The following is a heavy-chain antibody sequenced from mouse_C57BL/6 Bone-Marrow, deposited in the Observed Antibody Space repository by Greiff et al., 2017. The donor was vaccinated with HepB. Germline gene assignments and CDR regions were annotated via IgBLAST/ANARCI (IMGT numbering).Heavy chain of an antibody. CDR2: INYDGSST. V-gene: IGHV5-16*01. CDR3: ARERDYGGYFDV. Sequence: EVKLMESEGGLVQPGSSMKLSCTASGFTFSDYYMAWVRQVPEKGLEWVANINYDGSSTYYLDSLKSRFIISRDNAKNILYLQMSSLKSEDTATYYCARERDYGGYFDVWGTGTTVTVSS. D-gene: IGHD2-4*01. J-gene: IGHJ1*03. CDR1: GFTFSDYY.